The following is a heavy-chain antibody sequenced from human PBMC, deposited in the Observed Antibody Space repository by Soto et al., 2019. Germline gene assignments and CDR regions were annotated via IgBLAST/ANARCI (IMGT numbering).Heavy chain of an antibody. V-gene: IGHV1-8*01. CDR2: MNPNSGST. CDR3: AREVKPMARVYYYYGMDV. D-gene: IGHD3-10*01. Sequence: ASVKVSCKSSGYTFNNYGINWVRQATGQGLEWMGWMNPNSGSTDYAQKFQGRVTMTRDTSISTAYMELSSLRSDDTAVYYCAREVKPMARVYYYYGMDVWGQGTTVTVSS. J-gene: IGHJ6*02. CDR1: GYTFNNYG.